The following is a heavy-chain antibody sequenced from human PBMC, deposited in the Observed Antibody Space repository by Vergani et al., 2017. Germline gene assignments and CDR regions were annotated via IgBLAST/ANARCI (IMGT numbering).Heavy chain of an antibody. D-gene: IGHD3-10*01. V-gene: IGHV3-33*01. Sequence: QVQLVESGGGVVQPGRSLRLSCTPSSFKLGDYGMHWVRQAPGRGLEWVSMTWYEGNNNYYADSVKGRFTISKDISKNTLYLQMNSPGGDDTAVYYCARGSRETPTSLGYWGQGNLVNVFS. J-gene: IGHJ4*03. CDR1: SFKLGDYG. CDR3: ARGSRETPTSLGY. CDR2: TWYEGNNN.